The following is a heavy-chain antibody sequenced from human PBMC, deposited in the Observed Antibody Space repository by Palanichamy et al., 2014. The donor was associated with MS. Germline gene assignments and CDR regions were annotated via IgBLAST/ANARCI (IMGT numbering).Heavy chain of an antibody. D-gene: IGHD5-18*01. CDR1: GYIFTGYY. Sequence: QVHLVQSGAEVKKPGASVKVSCKTSGYIFTGYYMHWVRQAPGQGLEWMGWISRNNGGTNHAQNFQDRIIMTRDTSINTAYMELSRLQSDDTAVYFCARRGSYGYDYWGQGTLVTVSS. J-gene: IGHJ4*02. V-gene: IGHV1-2*02. CDR3: ARRGSYGYDY. CDR2: ISRNNGGT.